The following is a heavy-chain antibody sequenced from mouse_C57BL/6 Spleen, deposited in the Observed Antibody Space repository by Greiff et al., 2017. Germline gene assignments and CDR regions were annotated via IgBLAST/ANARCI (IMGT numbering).Heavy chain of an antibody. V-gene: IGHV1-52*01. D-gene: IGHD4-1*01. Sequence: VQLQQPGAELVRPGSSVKLSCKASGYTFTSYWMHWVKQRPIQGLEWIGNIDPSDSETHYNQKFKDKATLTVDKSSSTAYMQLSSLTSEDSAVYYWAREGAGTGYFDVWGTGTTVTVSS. CDR1: GYTFTSYW. J-gene: IGHJ1*03. CDR2: IDPSDSET. CDR3: AREGAGTGYFDV.